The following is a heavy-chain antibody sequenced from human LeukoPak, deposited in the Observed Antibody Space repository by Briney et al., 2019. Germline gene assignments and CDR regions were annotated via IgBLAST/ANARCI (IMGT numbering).Heavy chain of an antibody. D-gene: IGHD1/OR15-1a*01. CDR3: AKQRGQGYYFDY. CDR2: IRQDASDK. Sequence: GSLRLSCAASGFTFSGYWMSWVRQAPGKGLEWVANIRQDASDKYYVDSVKGRFTISRDNADYSLYLHMSSLRAEDTAVYYCAKQRGQGYYFDYWGQGTLVTVSS. CDR1: GFTFSGYW. J-gene: IGHJ4*02. V-gene: IGHV3-7*01.